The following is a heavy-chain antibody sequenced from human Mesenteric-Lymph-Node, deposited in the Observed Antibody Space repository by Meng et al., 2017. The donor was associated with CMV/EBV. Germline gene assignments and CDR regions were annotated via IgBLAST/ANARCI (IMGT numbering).Heavy chain of an antibody. CDR1: GGSISRNTYY. D-gene: IGHD4-17*01. Sequence: GSLRLSCTVSGGSISRNTYYWGWIRQPPGKGLEWIGYIYYSGSTNYNPSLKSRVTISVDTSKNQFSLKLSSVTAADTAVYYCALFTYGDYHYYGMDVWGQGTTVTVSS. V-gene: IGHV4-61*05. CDR2: IYYSGST. J-gene: IGHJ6*02. CDR3: ALFTYGDYHYYGMDV.